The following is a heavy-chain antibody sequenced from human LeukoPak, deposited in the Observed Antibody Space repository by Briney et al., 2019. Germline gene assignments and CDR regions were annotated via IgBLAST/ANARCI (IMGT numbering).Heavy chain of an antibody. Sequence: ASVKVSCKASGYTFTSYGISWVRQAPGQGLEWMGWISAYNGNTNYAQKLQGRVTMTTDTSTSPAYMELRSLRADDTAVYYCARDRVCSGGSCYWNWFDPWGQGTLVTVSS. CDR3: ARDRVCSGGSCYWNWFDP. CDR2: ISAYNGNT. CDR1: GYTFTSYG. V-gene: IGHV1-18*01. D-gene: IGHD2-15*01. J-gene: IGHJ5*02.